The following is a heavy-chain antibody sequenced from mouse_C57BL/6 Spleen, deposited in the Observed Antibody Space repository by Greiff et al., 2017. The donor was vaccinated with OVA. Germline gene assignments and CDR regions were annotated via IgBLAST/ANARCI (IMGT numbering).Heavy chain of an antibody. J-gene: IGHJ4*01. CDR3: ARFLTGTSYYAMDY. V-gene: IGHV1-64*01. CDR2: IHPNSGST. Sequence: QVQLQQPGAELVKPGASVKLSCKASGYTFTSYWMHWVKQRPGQGLEWIGMIHPNSGSTNYNEKFKSKATLTVDKSSSTAYMQLSSLTSEDSAVYYCARFLTGTSYYAMDYWGQGTSVTVSS. CDR1: GYTFTSYW. D-gene: IGHD4-1*01.